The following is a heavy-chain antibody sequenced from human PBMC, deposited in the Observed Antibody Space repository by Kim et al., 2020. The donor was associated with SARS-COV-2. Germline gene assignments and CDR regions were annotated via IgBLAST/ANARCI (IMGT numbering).Heavy chain of an antibody. CDR2: IYYSGET. V-gene: IGHV4-39*01. D-gene: IGHD5-12*01. Sequence: SETLSLTCIVSGGSIWSSNYFWGWIRQPPGKGLEWIGSIYYSGETNYNPSLKSRVTMSVDTSNNRFSLKLNSVTAADTAVYYCARHGPIQYNSGMFDSWGQGTLVTVSS. CDR1: GGSIWSSNYF. J-gene: IGHJ4*02. CDR3: ARHGPIQYNSGMFDS.